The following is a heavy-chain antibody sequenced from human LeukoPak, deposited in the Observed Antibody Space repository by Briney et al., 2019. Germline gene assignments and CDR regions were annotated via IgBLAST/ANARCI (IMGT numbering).Heavy chain of an antibody. J-gene: IGHJ4*02. CDR1: GLTVSSYG. V-gene: IGHV3-33*01. D-gene: IGHD2-21*02. CDR3: ARSRIAYCGGDCSLDY. CDR2: IWYDGSNK. Sequence: PGRSLRLSCAASGLTVSSYGMHWVRQAPGKGLEWVAVIWYDGSNKYYADSVKGRFTISRDNSKNTLYLQMNSLRAEDTDVYYCARSRIAYCGGDCSLDYWGQGTLVTVSS.